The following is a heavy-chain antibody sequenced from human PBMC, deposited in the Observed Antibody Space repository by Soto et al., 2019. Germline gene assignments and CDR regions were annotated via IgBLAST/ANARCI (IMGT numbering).Heavy chain of an antibody. Sequence: GESLKISCIGSGYSFSSYWIGWVRQMPGKGLERMGIIHPGDSDTRYSPPFQGQVTISADKSITTAYLQRSSLKASDNAMYCCLGARTFCPTNFVYWRRLTLVTV. CDR2: IHPGDSDT. J-gene: IGHJ4*01. CDR3: LGARTFCPTNFVY. D-gene: IGHD1-26*01. CDR1: GYSFSSYW. V-gene: IGHV5-51*01.